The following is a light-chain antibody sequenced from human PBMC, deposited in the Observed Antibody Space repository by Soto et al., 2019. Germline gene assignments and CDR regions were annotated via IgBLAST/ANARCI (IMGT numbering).Light chain of an antibody. CDR3: LQDYNYPWP. V-gene: IGKV1-6*01. Sequence: QRSQSPSSLSASVGDKVTITCRASQGIGNDLGWYQQKPGKAPKLLISAASSLQSGVPSRFSGSGSGTDFTLTFSSLQPEDFATYYCLQDYNYPWPFGQGTKVAI. J-gene: IGKJ1*01. CDR1: QGIGND. CDR2: AAS.